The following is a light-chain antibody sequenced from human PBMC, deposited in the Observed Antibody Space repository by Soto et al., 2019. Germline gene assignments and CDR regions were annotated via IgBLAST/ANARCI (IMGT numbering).Light chain of an antibody. V-gene: IGKV1-39*01. Sequence: IQMTQSPTSLSASVGERVTISCRASQSVLTFLNGYQQQPGRAPRLLIYTASTLQSGVPSTFSGSGAGTEFTLTISTRQPDDFATYYYHQTYSTPPYSFGQGTKVEI. J-gene: IGKJ2*03. CDR3: HQTYSTPPYS. CDR2: TAS. CDR1: QSVLTF.